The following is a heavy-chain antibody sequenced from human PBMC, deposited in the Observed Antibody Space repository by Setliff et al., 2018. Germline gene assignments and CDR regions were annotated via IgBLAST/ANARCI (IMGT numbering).Heavy chain of an antibody. J-gene: IGHJ4*02. CDR3: AKRGPYCSGGTCHYYFDY. V-gene: IGHV3-23*01. Sequence: SGGSLRLSCVASGFTFSNYAMAWVRQAPGKGLEWVSAISGSGDSTYYADSVKGRFTISRDNSKNTLYLQLNSLRAEDTAIYYCAKRGPYCSGGTCHYYFDYWGQGTLVTVSS. CDR1: GFTFSNYA. CDR2: ISGSGDST. D-gene: IGHD2-15*01.